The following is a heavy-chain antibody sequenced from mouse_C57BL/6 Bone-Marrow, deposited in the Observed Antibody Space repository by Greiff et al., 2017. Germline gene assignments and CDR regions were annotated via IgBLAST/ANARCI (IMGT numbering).Heavy chain of an antibody. Sequence: EVQLVESGPVLVKPGASVKMSCKASGYTLTDYYMNWVKQSHGKSLEWIGVINPYNGGTSYNQKFKGKATLTVDKSSSTAYMELNSLTSEDSAVYYCARRTTVAGYFDVWGTGTTVTVSS. J-gene: IGHJ1*03. CDR1: GYTLTDYY. D-gene: IGHD1-1*01. CDR2: INPYNGGT. CDR3: ARRTTVAGYFDV. V-gene: IGHV1-19*01.